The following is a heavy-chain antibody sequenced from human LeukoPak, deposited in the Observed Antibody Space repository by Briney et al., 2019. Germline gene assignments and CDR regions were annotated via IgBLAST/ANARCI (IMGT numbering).Heavy chain of an antibody. D-gene: IGHD1-14*01. CDR3: ARAYRRDLGCFDY. V-gene: IGHV1-46*01. Sequence: ASVKVSCKASGFALTTYNIVWLRQAPGQGLEWMGIINPSGGSTSYAQKFQGRVTMTRDLSRSTVYMELSSLRSEDTAVYYCARAYRRDLGCFDYWGQGTLVTVSS. CDR2: INPSGGST. J-gene: IGHJ4*02. CDR1: GFALTTYN.